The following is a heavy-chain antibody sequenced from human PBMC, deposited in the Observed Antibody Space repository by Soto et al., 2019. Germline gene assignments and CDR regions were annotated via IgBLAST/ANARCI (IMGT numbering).Heavy chain of an antibody. CDR2: IIPIFGTA. Sequence: QVQLVQSGAEVKKPGSSVKVSCKASGGTFSSYAISWVRQAPGQGLEWMGGIIPIFGTANYAQKFQGRVRITADESTSTAYMELSSLRSEDTAVYYCARDPQLHYYDSSGYSPSWGQGTLVTVSS. CDR3: ARDPQLHYYDSSGYSPS. J-gene: IGHJ5*02. CDR1: GGTFSSYA. V-gene: IGHV1-69*01. D-gene: IGHD3-22*01.